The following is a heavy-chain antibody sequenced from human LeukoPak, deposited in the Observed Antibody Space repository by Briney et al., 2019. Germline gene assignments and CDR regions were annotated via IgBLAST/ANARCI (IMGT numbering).Heavy chain of an antibody. D-gene: IGHD1-26*01. V-gene: IGHV3-21*01. CDR2: ISSSTSYI. CDR1: GFTFSSYA. Sequence: GGSLRLSCAASGFTFSSYAMSWVRQAPGEGLEWVSSISSSTSYIYYADSVKGRFTISRDNAKNSLYLQMNSLRPEDTAVYYCARENSGSYYQFDCWGQGTLVTVSS. CDR3: ARENSGSYYQFDC. J-gene: IGHJ4*02.